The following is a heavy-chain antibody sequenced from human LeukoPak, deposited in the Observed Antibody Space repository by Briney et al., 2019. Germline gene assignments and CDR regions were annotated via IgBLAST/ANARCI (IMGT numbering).Heavy chain of an antibody. CDR1: GFTFSTYY. CDR2: ISTSGGYI. D-gene: IGHD5-24*01. CDR3: ARGDGYNPNDY. V-gene: IGHV3-21*01. Sequence: GGSLRLSCAASGFTFSTYYMNWVRQAPGKGLEWVSSISTSGGYIYYADSVKGRFTISRDNAKNSLYLQMNSLRADDTAVYYCARGDGYNPNDYWGQGTLVTVSS. J-gene: IGHJ4*02.